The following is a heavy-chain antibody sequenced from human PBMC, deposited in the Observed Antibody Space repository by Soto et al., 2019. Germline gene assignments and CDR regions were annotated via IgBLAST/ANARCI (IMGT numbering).Heavy chain of an antibody. J-gene: IGHJ6*03. D-gene: IGHD5-18*01. CDR3: ARLPGYSYGFGGGHDYYYMDV. V-gene: IGHV1-18*01. CDR1: GYTFTSYG. Sequence: ASVKVSCKASGYTFTSYGISWVRQAPGQGLEWMGWISAYNGNTNYAQKLQGRVTMTTDTSTSTAYMELRSLRSDDTAVYYCARLPGYSYGFGGGHDYYYMDVWGKGTTVTVSS. CDR2: ISAYNGNT.